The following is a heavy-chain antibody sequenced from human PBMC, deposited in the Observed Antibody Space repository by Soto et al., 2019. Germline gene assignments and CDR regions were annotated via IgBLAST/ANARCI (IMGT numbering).Heavy chain of an antibody. D-gene: IGHD3-10*01. J-gene: IGHJ5*02. CDR2: IDPDGITT. CDR1: KFTFSSYW. CDR3: TSSGSYDIAWFDP. V-gene: IGHV3-74*01. Sequence: GGSLRLSCAASKFTFSSYWMHWVRQAPGKGLVWVSRIDPDGITTYYADSVKGRFTISRDNAKNTLYLQLNSLTAEDTAVYYYTSSGSYDIAWFDPWGQGTLVTVSS.